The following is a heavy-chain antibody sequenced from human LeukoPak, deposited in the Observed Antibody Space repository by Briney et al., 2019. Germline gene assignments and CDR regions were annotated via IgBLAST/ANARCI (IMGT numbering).Heavy chain of an antibody. CDR1: GGSISNADYY. J-gene: IGHJ4*02. CDR3: ARTAHSSAYSPFDH. V-gene: IGHV4-39*01. D-gene: IGHD3-22*01. CDR2: IYVSGTA. Sequence: SETLSLTCIVSGGSISNADYYWGWIRQPPGKGLEWIGSIYVSGTAYYKASLKSRVTISVDVSRNQFSLKMKFVTAADTAVYYCARTAHSSAYSPFDHWDQGTLVTVSS.